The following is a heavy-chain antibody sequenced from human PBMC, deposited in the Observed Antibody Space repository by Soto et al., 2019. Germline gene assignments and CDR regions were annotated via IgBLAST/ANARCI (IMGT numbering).Heavy chain of an antibody. V-gene: IGHV4-59*01. CDR1: GGSISSYY. CDR2: IYYSGST. J-gene: IGHJ6*02. CDR3: ARGEGSCYDYNYYYGMDV. D-gene: IGHD5-12*01. Sequence: SETLSLTCTVSGGSISSYYWSWIRQPPGKGLEWIGYIYYSGSTNYNPSLKSRVTISVDTSKNQFSLKLSSVTAADTAVYYCARGEGSCYDYNYYYGMDVWGQGTTVTVSS.